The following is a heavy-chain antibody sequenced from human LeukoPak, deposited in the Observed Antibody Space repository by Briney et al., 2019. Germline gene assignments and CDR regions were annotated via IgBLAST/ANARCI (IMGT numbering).Heavy chain of an antibody. CDR2: ISYDGGNK. V-gene: IGHV3-30*03. CDR1: GFTFSSYD. Sequence: GGSLRLSCAASGFTFSSYDMHWVRQAPGKGLEWVTLISYDGGNKYYGDSVKGRFTISRDNSKNTLYLQMTSLRVEDTAFYYCATNSRRPHQYYMDVWGKGTTVTISS. J-gene: IGHJ6*03. D-gene: IGHD1-14*01. CDR3: ATNSRRPHQYYMDV.